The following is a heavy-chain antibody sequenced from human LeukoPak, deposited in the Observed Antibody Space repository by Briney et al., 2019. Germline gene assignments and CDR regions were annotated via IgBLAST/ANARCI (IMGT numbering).Heavy chain of an antibody. J-gene: IGHJ4*02. D-gene: IGHD3-3*01. CDR1: GYSFTSYW. Sequence: GESLKISCRGSGYSFTSYWIGWVRQMPGKGLEWMGIIYPGDSDTRYSPSFQGQVTISADKSISTAYLQWSSLKASDTAMYYCARGPLYDFWSGYPLDHWGQGTLVTVSS. V-gene: IGHV5-51*01. CDR3: ARGPLYDFWSGYPLDH. CDR2: IYPGDSDT.